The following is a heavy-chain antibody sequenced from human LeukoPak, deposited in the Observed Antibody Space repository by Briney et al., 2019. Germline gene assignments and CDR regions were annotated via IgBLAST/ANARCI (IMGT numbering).Heavy chain of an antibody. V-gene: IGHV3-30*02. D-gene: IGHD1-7*01. J-gene: IGHJ3*02. CDR2: IRYDGSNK. CDR3: AKDAHEELRRLDAFDI. Sequence: GGSLRLSCAASGFTFSSYGMHWVRQAPGKGLEWVAFIRYDGSNKYYADSVKGRFTISRDNSKNTLYLQMNSLRAEDTAVYYCAKDAHEELRRLDAFDIWGQGTMVTVSS. CDR1: GFTFSSYG.